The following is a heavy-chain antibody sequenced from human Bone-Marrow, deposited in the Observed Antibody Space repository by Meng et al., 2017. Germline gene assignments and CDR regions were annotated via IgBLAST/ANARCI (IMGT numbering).Heavy chain of an antibody. D-gene: IGHD6-19*01. CDR2: INPSGGST. J-gene: IGHJ4*02. CDR1: GYTFTSYY. V-gene: IGHV1-46*01. Sequence: ASVKVSCKASGYTFTSYYMHWVRQAPGQGLEWMGIINPSGGSTNYAQKFQGRVTITTDESTSTAYMELSSLRSEDTAVYYCARATNAVAGGWEFDYWGQGTLVTVSS. CDR3: ARATNAVAGGWEFDY.